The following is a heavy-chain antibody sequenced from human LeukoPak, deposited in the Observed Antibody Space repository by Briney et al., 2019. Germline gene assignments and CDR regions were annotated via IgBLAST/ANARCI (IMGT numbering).Heavy chain of an antibody. J-gene: IGHJ5*02. D-gene: IGHD1-26*01. CDR3: GRGYSGSYFDP. CDR1: GGSISSSNYY. V-gene: IGHV4-61*05. Sequence: SETLSLTCSVSGGSISSSNYYWGWIRQPPGKGLEWIGYIYYSGSTNYNPSLKSRVTISVDTSKNQFSLKLSSVTAADTAVYYCGRGYSGSYFDPWGQGTLVTVSS. CDR2: IYYSGST.